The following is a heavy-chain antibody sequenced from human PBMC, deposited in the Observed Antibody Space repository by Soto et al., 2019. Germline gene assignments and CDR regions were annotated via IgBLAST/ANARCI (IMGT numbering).Heavy chain of an antibody. CDR2: ISSSSSYI. Sequence: EVQLVESGGGLVKPGGSLRLSCAASGFTFSSYSMNWVRQAPGKGLEWVSSISSSSSYIYYADSVKGRFTISRDKAKNSLYLQMNSLRAEDTAVYYCAGEVSKCSGYDFDYWGQGTLVTVSS. V-gene: IGHV3-21*01. CDR3: AGEVSKCSGYDFDY. J-gene: IGHJ4*02. CDR1: GFTFSSYS. D-gene: IGHD5-12*01.